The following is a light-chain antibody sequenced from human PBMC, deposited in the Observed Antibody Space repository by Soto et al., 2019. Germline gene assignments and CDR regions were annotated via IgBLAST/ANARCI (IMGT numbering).Light chain of an antibody. CDR3: QRYGSSPVA. Sequence: EIVLTQSPGTLSLSPGERATLSCRASQSVSRNYLAWYQQKPGQAPRLLIYGASSRATGIPDRFSGSGSGTDFTLTISRLEPEDFAVYYCQRYGSSPVAFGQGTKVEIK. CDR1: QSVSRNY. CDR2: GAS. V-gene: IGKV3-20*01. J-gene: IGKJ1*01.